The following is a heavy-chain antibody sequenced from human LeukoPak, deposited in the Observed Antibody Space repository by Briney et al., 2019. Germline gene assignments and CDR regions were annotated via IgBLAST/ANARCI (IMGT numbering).Heavy chain of an antibody. D-gene: IGHD2-15*01. V-gene: IGHV3-66*01. CDR2: IYSGGST. J-gene: IGHJ3*02. CDR1: GFTVSSNY. CDR3: AREYCSGGSCPRSDAFDI. Sequence: QPGGSLRLSCAASGFTVSSNYMSWVRQAPGKGLEWVSVIYSGGSTYYGDSVKGRFTISRDNSKTTLYLQMNSLRAEDTAVYYCAREYCSGGSCPRSDAFDIWGQGTMVTVSS.